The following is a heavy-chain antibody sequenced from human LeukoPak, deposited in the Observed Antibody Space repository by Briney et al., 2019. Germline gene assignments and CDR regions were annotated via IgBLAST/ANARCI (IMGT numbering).Heavy chain of an antibody. Sequence: GGSLRLSCTGSGFIFGDYGISWVRQAPGKGLEWVGFIRIEAHGGTREYAASVKGRFTLSRDDSKNIAYLQMDSLKVEDTAVYYCTRRSGGPYYYFDSWGQGALVTVSS. J-gene: IGHJ4*02. V-gene: IGHV3-49*04. CDR2: IRIEAHGGTR. D-gene: IGHD3-10*01. CDR3: TRRSGGPYYYFDS. CDR1: GFIFGDYG.